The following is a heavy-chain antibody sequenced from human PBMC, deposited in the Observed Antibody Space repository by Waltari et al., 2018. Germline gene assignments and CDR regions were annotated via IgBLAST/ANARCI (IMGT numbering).Heavy chain of an antibody. Sequence: EVQLLESGGNLVPPGGSLRLSCAASGLTFSNYAMSWVRQAPGKGLEWVSLITANGDDTYYADSVRGRFTISRDNSRNTLFLQLSSLRAEDTAVYYCAKDFYSAYGGDFFDYWGQGTLVTVSS. J-gene: IGHJ4*02. CDR2: ITANGDDT. V-gene: IGHV3-23*01. CDR3: AKDFYSAYGGDFFDY. D-gene: IGHD5-12*01. CDR1: GLTFSNYA.